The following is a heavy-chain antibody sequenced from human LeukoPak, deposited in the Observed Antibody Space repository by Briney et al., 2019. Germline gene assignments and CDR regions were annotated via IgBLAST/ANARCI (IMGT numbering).Heavy chain of an antibody. J-gene: IGHJ6*02. V-gene: IGHV1-2*02. CDR3: ARDCYGDYYYYYGMDV. CDR2: NNPNSGGT. CDR1: GYTFTGYY. Sequence: ASVKVSCKASGYTFTGYYMHWVRQAPGQGLEWMGWNNPNSGGTNYAQKFQGRVTMTRDTSISTAYMELSRLRSDDTAVYYCARDCYGDYYYYYGMDVWGQGTTVTVSS. D-gene: IGHD4-17*01.